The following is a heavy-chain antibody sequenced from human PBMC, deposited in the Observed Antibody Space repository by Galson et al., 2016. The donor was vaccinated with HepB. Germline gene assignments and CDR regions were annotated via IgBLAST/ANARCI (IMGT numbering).Heavy chain of an antibody. CDR2: ISFDGKET. D-gene: IGHD6-19*01. CDR1: GFTFSSHG. J-gene: IGHJ4*02. V-gene: IGHV3-33*06. Sequence: SLRLSCAASGFTFSSHGMHWVRQAPGKAMEWVALISFDGKETFYADSVKGRFTVSRDNAKNTLYLQISSLRAEDTAVYYCTNPEFRSGWFLDHWGQGTQVTVSS. CDR3: TNPEFRSGWFLDH.